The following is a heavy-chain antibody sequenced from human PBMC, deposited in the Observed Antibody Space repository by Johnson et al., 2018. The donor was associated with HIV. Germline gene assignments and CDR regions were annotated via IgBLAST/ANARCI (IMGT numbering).Heavy chain of an antibody. J-gene: IGHJ3*01. V-gene: IGHV3-11*04. CDR1: GFTFSDYY. CDR3: ARAGGTPFNFWSGYNREGDAFDV. Sequence: QVQLVESGGGLVKPGVSLRLSCAASGFTFSDYYINWIRQAPGKGLEWVSYIDSSGSGIYYADSVKGRFTISRDNAKNSLYLQMHSLRAEDTAVYYCARAGGTPFNFWSGYNREGDAFDVWGQGTMVTVSS. CDR2: IDSSGSGI. D-gene: IGHD3-3*01.